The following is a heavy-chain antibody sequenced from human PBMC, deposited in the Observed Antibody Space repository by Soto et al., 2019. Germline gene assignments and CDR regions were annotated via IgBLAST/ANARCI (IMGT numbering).Heavy chain of an antibody. CDR1: AFTFSNQA. V-gene: IGHV3-23*01. CDR2: ISGNGGST. J-gene: IGHJ4*02. CDR3: GPQILWFGELPDFDH. D-gene: IGHD3-10*01. Sequence: EVHLLESGGGLVQPGRSLRLSCEASAFTFSNQAMSWDRQAPGKGLEWVSTISGNGGSTYYADSVRGRFTISRENSKNTLYLQMNSLRDEDTAVYYCGPQILWFGELPDFDHWGQGTLVTVSS.